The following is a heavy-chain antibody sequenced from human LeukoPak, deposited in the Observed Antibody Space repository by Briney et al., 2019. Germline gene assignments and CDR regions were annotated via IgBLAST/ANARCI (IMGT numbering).Heavy chain of an antibody. CDR2: IIPIFGTA. J-gene: IGHJ4*02. D-gene: IGHD6-13*01. CDR1: GGTFSSYA. CDR3: NLAAAGRFDY. V-gene: IGHV1-69*05. Sequence: ASVTVSCKASGGTFSSYAISWVRQAPGQGLEWMGGIIPIFGTANYAQKFQGRVTITTDESTSTAYMELSSLRSEDTAVYYCNLAAAGRFDYWGQGTLVTVSS.